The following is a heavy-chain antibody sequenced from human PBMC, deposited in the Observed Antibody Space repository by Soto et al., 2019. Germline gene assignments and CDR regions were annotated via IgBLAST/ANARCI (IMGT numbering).Heavy chain of an antibody. D-gene: IGHD2-15*01. Sequence: SETLALTCTVSGGAISSYYWSWIRQPPGKGLEWIGYMYYGGRTNYNPSLKSRVTISVDTSKMQVSLKLSSVTAADTAVYFCARGTPSPLIVRSSRGPWFDPWGQGTLVTVS. J-gene: IGHJ5*02. CDR2: MYYGGRT. V-gene: IGHV4-59*08. CDR3: ARGTPSPLIVRSSRGPWFDP. CDR1: GGAISSYY.